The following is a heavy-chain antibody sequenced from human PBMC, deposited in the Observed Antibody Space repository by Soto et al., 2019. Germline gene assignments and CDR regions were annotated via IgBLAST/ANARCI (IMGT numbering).Heavy chain of an antibody. Sequence: PSDTLSLSCTASFGSIHSYYWTSFRQPPGKALEWIGYSHHSGSTNYNSALESRVTMSVDTSRNQFSLKLNSVTAADTAVYFCATGSRSSTSDAFDVWGQGTMVT. D-gene: IGHD2-15*01. V-gene: IGHV4-59*07. J-gene: IGHJ3*01. CDR2: SHHSGST. CDR3: ATGSRSSTSDAFDV. CDR1: FGSIHSYY.